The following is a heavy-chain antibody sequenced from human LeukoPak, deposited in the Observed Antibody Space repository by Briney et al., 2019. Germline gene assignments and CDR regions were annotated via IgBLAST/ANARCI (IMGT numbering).Heavy chain of an antibody. D-gene: IGHD1-26*01. J-gene: IGHJ4*02. CDR3: VGGSY. Sequence: PGRSLRLSCAGSGFTFDDYTMHWVRQAPGKGLEWVSLISWDGGSTYYADSVRGRFTISRDNSKNSLYLQMNSLRTEDTALYYCVGGSYWGQGTLVTVSS. CDR1: GFTFDDYT. CDR2: ISWDGGST. V-gene: IGHV3-43*01.